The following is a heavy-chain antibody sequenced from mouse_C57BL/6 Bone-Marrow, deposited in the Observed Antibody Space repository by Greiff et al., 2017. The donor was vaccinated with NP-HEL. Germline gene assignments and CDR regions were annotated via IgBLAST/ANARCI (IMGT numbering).Heavy chain of an antibody. CDR1: GFTFSDYY. CDR2: ISNGGGST. Sequence: DVQLVESGGGLVQPGGSLKLSCAASGFTFSDYYMYWVRQTPEKRLEWVAYISNGGGSTYYPDTVKGRFTISRDNAKNTLYLQMSRLKSEDTAMYYCARGALIYGNLDYWGQGTTLTVSS. J-gene: IGHJ2*01. CDR3: ARGALIYGNLDY. D-gene: IGHD2-1*01. V-gene: IGHV5-12*01.